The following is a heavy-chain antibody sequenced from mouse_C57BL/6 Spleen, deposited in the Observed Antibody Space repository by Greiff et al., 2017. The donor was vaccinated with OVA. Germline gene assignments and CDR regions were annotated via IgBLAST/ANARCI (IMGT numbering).Heavy chain of an antibody. CDR1: GYTFTDYY. CDR3: ARGNYYGSSYVYFDY. D-gene: IGHD1-1*01. V-gene: IGHV1-19*01. J-gene: IGHJ2*01. CDR2: INPYNGGT. Sequence: EVQLQQSGPVLVKPGASVKMSCKASGYTFTDYYMNWVKQSHGKSLEWIGVINPYNGGTSYNQKFKGKATLTVDKSSSTAYMELNSLTSEDSAFYYCARGNYYGSSYVYFDYWGQGTTLTVSS.